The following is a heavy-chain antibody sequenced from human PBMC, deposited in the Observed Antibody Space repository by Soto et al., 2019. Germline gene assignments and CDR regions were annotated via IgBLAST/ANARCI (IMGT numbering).Heavy chain of an antibody. Sequence: GASVKVSCKASGGTFSSYAISWVRQAPGQRLEWMGGIITTGGRASYAPKFQGRVTLTRDTSTSTAYMELSSLRSDDTAVYFCSRLTTMVREINDDPFDFWGQGTLVTVSS. D-gene: IGHD3-10*01. CDR1: GGTFSSYA. J-gene: IGHJ4*03. V-gene: IGHV1-69*10. CDR2: IITTGGRA. CDR3: SRLTTMVREINDDPFDF.